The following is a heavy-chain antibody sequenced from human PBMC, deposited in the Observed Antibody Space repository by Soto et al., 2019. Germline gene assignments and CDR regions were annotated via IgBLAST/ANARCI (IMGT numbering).Heavy chain of an antibody. Sequence: QITLQESAPTLVQPTQTLTLTCTFSGFSLSPVGVGVGWIRQPPGKALEWVAVIYWDNDKRYNPSLSYRLSIIKELSRNRVALSMTNMDHVDTGTYYCAHLTITYGGVIGLDAFDIWGQGTLVTVSS. CDR1: GFSLSPVGVG. V-gene: IGHV2-5*02. J-gene: IGHJ3*02. D-gene: IGHD3-16*02. CDR3: AHLTITYGGVIGLDAFDI. CDR2: IYWDNDK.